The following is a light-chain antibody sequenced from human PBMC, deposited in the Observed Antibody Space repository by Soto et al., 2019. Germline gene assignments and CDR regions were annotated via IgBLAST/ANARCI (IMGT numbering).Light chain of an antibody. CDR2: LNSDGSH. CDR1: SGHSNYV. J-gene: IGLJ2*01. Sequence: QPVLTQSPSASASLGASVKLTCTLSSGHSNYVIAWHQQQPEKGPRYLMKLNSDGSHSKGDGIPDRFSGSSSGAERYLTISSLQSEDEADYYCQTWDTSIRVFGGGTKLTVL. V-gene: IGLV4-69*01. CDR3: QTWDTSIRV.